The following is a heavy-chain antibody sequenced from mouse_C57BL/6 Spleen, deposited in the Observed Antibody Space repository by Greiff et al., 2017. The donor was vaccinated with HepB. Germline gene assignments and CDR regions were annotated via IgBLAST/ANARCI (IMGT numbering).Heavy chain of an antibody. J-gene: IGHJ3*01. Sequence: EVQLQESGPGLVKPSQSLSLTCSVTGYSITSGYYWNWIRQFPGNKLEWMGYISYDGSNNYNPSLKNRIYITRDTSKNQFFLKLNSVTTEDTATYYCAKEAYDGYYAAYWGQGTLVTVSA. CDR3: AKEAYDGYYAAY. CDR2: ISYDGSN. V-gene: IGHV3-6*01. CDR1: GYSITSGYY. D-gene: IGHD2-3*01.